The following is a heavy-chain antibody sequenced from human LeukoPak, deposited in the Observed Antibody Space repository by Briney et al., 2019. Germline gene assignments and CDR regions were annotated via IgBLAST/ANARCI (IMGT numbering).Heavy chain of an antibody. V-gene: IGHV3-66*01. CDR1: GFTVSSND. CDR2: FYRGGST. Sequence: GGSLRLSCAASGFTVSSNDMSWVRQAPGKGLEWVSVFYRGGSTYHADSVKGRFTISRDISKNTLYLQMNSLRAEDTAVYYCVRDSGSSYGYYFLHWGQGTLVTVSS. J-gene: IGHJ1*01. CDR3: VRDSGSSYGYYFLH. D-gene: IGHD1-26*01.